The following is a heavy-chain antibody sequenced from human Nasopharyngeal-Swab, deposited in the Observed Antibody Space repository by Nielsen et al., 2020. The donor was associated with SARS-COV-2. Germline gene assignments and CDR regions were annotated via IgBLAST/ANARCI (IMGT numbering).Heavy chain of an antibody. J-gene: IGHJ4*02. CDR1: GFIFSNYW. Sequence: GESLKISCAGSGFIFSNYWMHWVRQVPGKGLEWVAVIWFDGSERYYADSVKGRFTISRDNSMNTLYLQMDALRADDTAVYYCARIIPPEINRYGWPTLDYWGQGTLVIVSS. CDR3: ARIIPPEINRYGWPTLDY. D-gene: IGHD5-18*01. CDR2: IWFDGSER. V-gene: IGHV3-33*01.